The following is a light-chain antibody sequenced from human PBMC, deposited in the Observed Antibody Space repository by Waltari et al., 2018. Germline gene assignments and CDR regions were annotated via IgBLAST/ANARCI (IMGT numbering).Light chain of an antibody. V-gene: IGLV3-1*01. CDR2: QDT. CDR3: QALGTGAWV. J-gene: IGLJ3*02. Sequence: WYQQKPGQSPLLVIYQDTKRPSEIPERFSGSKSANAATLTITGTQAMDEADYYCQALGTGAWVFGGGTKLTVL.